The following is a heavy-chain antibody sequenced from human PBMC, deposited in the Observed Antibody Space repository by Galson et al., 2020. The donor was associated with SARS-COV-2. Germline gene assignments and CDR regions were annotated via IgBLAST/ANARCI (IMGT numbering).Heavy chain of an antibody. Sequence: GGSLRLSCAASGFSFSDYWMHWVRQAPGKGLVWVSRINSYGNSTNYADSVKGRFTVSRDNAKNVLYLQMNSLRAEDTAVYYCTRHSSGDYWGQGTLVTVSP. CDR3: TRHSSGDY. CDR2: INSYGNST. D-gene: IGHD3-22*01. J-gene: IGHJ4*02. CDR1: GFSFSDYW. V-gene: IGHV3-74*01.